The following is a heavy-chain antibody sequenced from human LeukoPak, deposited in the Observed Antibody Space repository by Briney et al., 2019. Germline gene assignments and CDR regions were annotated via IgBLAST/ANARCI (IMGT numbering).Heavy chain of an antibody. CDR3: VRSAYLDSTGYYFDS. J-gene: IGHJ4*02. Sequence: GGSLRLSCAASGFTFSRYWMHWVRQAPEKGLVWVSRINGDGSRITYADSVKGRFTVFRDNAKNTLYLQMNSLGAEDTAVYYCVRSAYLDSTGYYFDSWGQGTLVTVSS. V-gene: IGHV3-74*01. CDR2: INGDGSRI. D-gene: IGHD3-22*01. CDR1: GFTFSRYW.